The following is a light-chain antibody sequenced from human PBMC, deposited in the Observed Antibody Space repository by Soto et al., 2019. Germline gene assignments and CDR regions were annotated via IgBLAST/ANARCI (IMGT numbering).Light chain of an antibody. V-gene: IGKV3-15*01. CDR2: GAS. CDR1: QSVSSN. CDR3: QQYDKWPRT. J-gene: IGKJ1*01. Sequence: EIVMTQSPATLSISPGERATLSCRAGQSVSSNLAWYQQRPGQAPRLLIYGASTRDTGIPARFSGSGSGTEFTLTISSLQSEDFAVYYCQQYDKWPRTFGQGTKVEIK.